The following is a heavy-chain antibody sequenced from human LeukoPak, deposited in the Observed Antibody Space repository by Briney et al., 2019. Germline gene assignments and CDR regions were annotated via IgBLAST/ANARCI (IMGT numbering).Heavy chain of an antibody. D-gene: IGHD3-16*01. CDR1: GYTFTGYY. CDR3: ARDLFEGDYGMDV. V-gene: IGHV1-2*02. CDR2: INPNSGGT. J-gene: IGHJ6*02. Sequence: ASVKASCKASGYTFTGYYMHWVRQAPGQGLEWMGWINPNSGGTNYAQKFQGRVTMTRDTSISTAYMELSRLRSDDTAVYYCARDLFEGDYGMDVWGQGTTVTVSS.